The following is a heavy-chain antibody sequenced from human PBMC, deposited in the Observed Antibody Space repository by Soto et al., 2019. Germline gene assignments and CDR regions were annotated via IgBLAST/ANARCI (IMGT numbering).Heavy chain of an antibody. D-gene: IGHD6-13*01. Sequence: QVQLVQSGAEVKKPGASVKVSCKASGYTFTNYAFSWVRQAPGQGLEWMGWTSAYNGNTNYPQKLQGRVTMTTDTSTSTAYMELRSLRSDGTAVYYCARDLAADGPFACWGQGNLVTVSS. V-gene: IGHV1-18*01. CDR2: TSAYNGNT. CDR1: GYTFTNYA. J-gene: IGHJ4*02. CDR3: ARDLAADGPFAC.